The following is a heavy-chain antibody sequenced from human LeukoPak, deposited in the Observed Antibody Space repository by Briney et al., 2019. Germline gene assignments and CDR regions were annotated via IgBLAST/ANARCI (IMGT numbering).Heavy chain of an antibody. CDR1: GFTFSSYS. V-gene: IGHV3-48*01. CDR2: ISSSSSTI. D-gene: IGHD3-10*01. Sequence: GGSLRLSCAASGFTFSSYSMNWVRQAPGKGLEWVSYISSSSSTIYYADSVKGRFTISRDNAKNSLYLQMNSLRAEDTAVYYCARDRMVRGAGGDYWGQGTLVTVSS. CDR3: ARDRMVRGAGGDY. J-gene: IGHJ4*02.